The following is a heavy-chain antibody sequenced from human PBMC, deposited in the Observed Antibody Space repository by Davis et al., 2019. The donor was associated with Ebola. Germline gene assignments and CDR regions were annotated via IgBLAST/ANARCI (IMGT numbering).Heavy chain of an antibody. Sequence: PGGSLRLSCAASGFTFSRYSMNWVRQAPGKGLEWVSSISSSSSYIYYADSVKGRFTISRDNAKNSLYLQMNSLRAEDTAVYYCARGIRLRYSSSWYLNYWGQGTLVTVSS. CDR2: ISSSSSYI. V-gene: IGHV3-21*01. D-gene: IGHD6-13*01. CDR3: ARGIRLRYSSSWYLNY. J-gene: IGHJ4*02. CDR1: GFTFSRYS.